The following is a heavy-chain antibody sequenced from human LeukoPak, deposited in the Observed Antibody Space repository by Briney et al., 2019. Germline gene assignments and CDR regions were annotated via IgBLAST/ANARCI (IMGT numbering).Heavy chain of an antibody. D-gene: IGHD3-22*01. V-gene: IGHV1-46*01. Sequence: ASVKVSCKASGYTFTTYYMHWARQAPGQGLEWMGIINPSDGSISYAQKFQGRVTVTRDTSTSTVYMELRSLRSEDTAVYYCATAPTMMGYYFDYWGQGTLVTVSS. CDR2: INPSDGSI. J-gene: IGHJ4*02. CDR1: GYTFTTYY. CDR3: ATAPTMMGYYFDY.